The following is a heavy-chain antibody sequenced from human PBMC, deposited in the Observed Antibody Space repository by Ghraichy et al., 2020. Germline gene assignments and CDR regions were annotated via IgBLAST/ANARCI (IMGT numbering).Heavy chain of an antibody. V-gene: IGHV3-33*01. J-gene: IGHJ3*01. CDR1: GFVFSAYG. D-gene: IGHD3-22*01. Sequence: GGSLRLSCAASGFVFSAYGTHWVRQAPGKGLEWVAFLWHVGRKEYYVDSVRGRFTISRDDYKNMVYLQMNSLRADDTAVYYCARDRSHYYESSGGKSFGSFDVSGRATMVSVSS. CDR2: LWHVGRKE. CDR3: ARDRSHYYESSGGKSFGSFDV.